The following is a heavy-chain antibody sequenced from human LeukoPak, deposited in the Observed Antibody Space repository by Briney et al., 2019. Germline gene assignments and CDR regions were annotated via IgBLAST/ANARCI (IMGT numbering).Heavy chain of an antibody. Sequence: SETLSLTCTVSGYSISSGYYWGWIRQPPGKGLEWIGSIYHSGSTYYNPSLKSRVTISVDTSKNQFSLKVSSVTAADTAVYYCARASRTGLGIGSFDYWGQGTLVTVSS. J-gene: IGHJ4*02. CDR1: GYSISSGYY. D-gene: IGHD7-27*01. CDR3: ARASRTGLGIGSFDY. CDR2: IYHSGST. V-gene: IGHV4-38-2*02.